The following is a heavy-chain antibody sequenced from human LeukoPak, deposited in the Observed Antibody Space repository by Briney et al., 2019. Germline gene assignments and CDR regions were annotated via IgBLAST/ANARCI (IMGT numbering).Heavy chain of an antibody. Sequence: SETLSLTCTVSGGSISSSSYYWGWIRQPPGKGLEWIGSIYYSGSTYYNPSLKRRVTISVDTSTNQFSLRLSSVTAADTAVYYCATVDQYCSSTSCHRGLSAAWGQGTLVTVSS. V-gene: IGHV4-39*01. CDR3: ATVDQYCSSTSCHRGLSAA. J-gene: IGHJ1*01. CDR1: GGSISSSSYY. D-gene: IGHD2-2*01. CDR2: IYYSGST.